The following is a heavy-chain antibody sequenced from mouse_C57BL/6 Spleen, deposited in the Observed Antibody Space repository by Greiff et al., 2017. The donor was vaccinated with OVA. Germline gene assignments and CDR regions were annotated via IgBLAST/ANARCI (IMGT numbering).Heavy chain of an antibody. CDR1: GYAFSSSW. CDR2: IYPGDGDT. Sequence: QVQLQQSGPELVKPGASVKISCKASGYAFSSSWMNWVKQRPGKGLEWIGRIYPGDGDTNYNGTFKGKATLTADKSSSTAYMQLSSLTSEDSAVYFCARGITTVVGYFDVWGTGTTVTVSS. CDR3: ARGITTVVGYFDV. V-gene: IGHV1-82*01. D-gene: IGHD1-1*01. J-gene: IGHJ1*03.